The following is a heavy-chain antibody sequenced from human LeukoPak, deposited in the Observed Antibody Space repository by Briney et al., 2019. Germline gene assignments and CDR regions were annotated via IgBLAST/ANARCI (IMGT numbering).Heavy chain of an antibody. D-gene: IGHD2-2*01. CDR2: IYYSGST. J-gene: IGHJ4*02. CDR1: GFSFSIYS. V-gene: IGHV4-39*01. CDR3: ARSLWFVPAAQG. Sequence: GSLRLSCAASGFSFSIYSMNWVRQAPGEGLEWIGSIYYSGSTYYNPSLKSRVTISVDTSKNQFSLKLSSVTAADTAVYYCARSLWFVPAAQGWGQGTLVTVSS.